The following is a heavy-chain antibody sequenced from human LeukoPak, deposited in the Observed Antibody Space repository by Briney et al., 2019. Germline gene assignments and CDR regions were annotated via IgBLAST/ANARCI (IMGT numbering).Heavy chain of an antibody. CDR2: ISYDGSNK. J-gene: IGHJ4*02. V-gene: IGHV3-30*03. Sequence: PGRSLRLSCAASGFTFSSYGMHWVRQAPGKGLEWVAVISYDGSNKYYADSVKGRFTISRDNSKNTLYLQMNSLRAEDTAVYYCARGGFLTFGAVNYWGQGTLVTVSS. CDR1: GFTFSSYG. D-gene: IGHD3-10*01. CDR3: ARGGFLTFGAVNY.